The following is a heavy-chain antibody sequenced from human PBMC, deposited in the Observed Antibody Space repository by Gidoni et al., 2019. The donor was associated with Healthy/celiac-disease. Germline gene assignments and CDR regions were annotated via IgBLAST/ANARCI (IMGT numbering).Heavy chain of an antibody. CDR3: ATLGGGWGIVGPFDY. CDR2: IYYSGST. J-gene: IGHJ4*02. Sequence: QLQLQESGPGLVKPSETLSRTCTVSGGSISSSSYYWGWIRQPPGKGLEWIGSIYYSGSTYYNPSLKSRVTISVDTSKNQFSLKLRSVTAADAAVYYCATLGGGWGIVGPFDYLGQGTLVTVSS. D-gene: IGHD1-26*01. CDR1: GGSISSSSYY. V-gene: IGHV4-39*01.